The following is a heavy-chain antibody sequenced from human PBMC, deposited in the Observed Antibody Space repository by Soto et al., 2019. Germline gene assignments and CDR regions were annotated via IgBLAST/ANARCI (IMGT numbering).Heavy chain of an antibody. Sequence: QVQLVQSGAEVKKPGASVKVSCKASGYTFTSYAMHWVRQAPGQRLEWMGWINAGNGNTKYSQKFQGRVTITRDTSESTAYMELSSLLSEDPAVYYCARVMYIVVVPAATIFHYYYMDVWGKGTTVTVSS. CDR3: ARVMYIVVVPAATIFHYYYMDV. CDR1: GYTFTSYA. CDR2: INAGNGNT. J-gene: IGHJ6*03. V-gene: IGHV1-3*01. D-gene: IGHD2-2*01.